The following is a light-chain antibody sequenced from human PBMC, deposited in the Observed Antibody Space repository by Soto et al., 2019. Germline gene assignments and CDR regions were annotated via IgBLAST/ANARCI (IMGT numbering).Light chain of an antibody. Sequence: ATQMTQSPSTLSSSVRDRVTISCRASQGISNYLAWYQQKPGQAPKLLIFGAATLQSGVPSRFSASGSGPDFTLTISLLQPEDFATYYCLQDYNYPMTFGQGTKVEIK. CDR2: GAA. CDR3: LQDYNYPMT. CDR1: QGISNY. V-gene: IGKV1-6*01. J-gene: IGKJ1*01.